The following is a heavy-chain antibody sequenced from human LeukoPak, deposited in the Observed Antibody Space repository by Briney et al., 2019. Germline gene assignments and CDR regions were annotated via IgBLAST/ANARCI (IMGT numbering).Heavy chain of an antibody. D-gene: IGHD3-3*01. CDR2: ISSTGSTI. Sequence: GGSLRLSCAASGFTFSDYYMSWIRQAPGKGLEWVSYISSTGSTIYYAGSVKGRFTISRDNDKDSLYLQVNSLRAEDTAVYYCARGAIPDFRSDSFYFDYWGQGTLVTVSS. CDR1: GFTFSDYY. V-gene: IGHV3-11*04. CDR3: ARGAIPDFRSDSFYFDY. J-gene: IGHJ4*02.